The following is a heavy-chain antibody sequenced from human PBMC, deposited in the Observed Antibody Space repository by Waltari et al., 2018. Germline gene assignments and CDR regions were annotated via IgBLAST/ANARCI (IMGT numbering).Heavy chain of an antibody. J-gene: IGHJ4*02. CDR1: GFTFSSYW. Sequence: EVQLVESGGGLVQPGGSLRLSCAASGFTFSSYWMTWVRQAPGKGLGWVGNIKQDGSVKYYVDSVRGRVTISRDNAKNSLYLQMNILRAEDTAVYYCARDSGYSGYNSYSFDYWGQGTLVTVSS. CDR2: IKQDGSVK. CDR3: ARDSGYSGYNSYSFDY. D-gene: IGHD5-12*01. V-gene: IGHV3-7*01.